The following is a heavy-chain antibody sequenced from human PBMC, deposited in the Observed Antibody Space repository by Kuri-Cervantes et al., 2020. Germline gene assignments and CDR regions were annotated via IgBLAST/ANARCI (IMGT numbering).Heavy chain of an antibody. J-gene: IGHJ6*03. CDR3: AKAGYSSSWYDYYYYYYMDV. CDR1: GFIFDDYA. CDR2: ISGSGGST. D-gene: IGHD6-13*01. Sequence: GESLKISCAASGFIFDDYAMHWVRQAPGKGLEWVSAISGSGGSTYYADSVKGRFTISRDNSKNTLYLQMNSLRAEDTAVYHCAKAGYSSSWYDYYYYYYMDVWGKGTTVTVSS. V-gene: IGHV3-23*01.